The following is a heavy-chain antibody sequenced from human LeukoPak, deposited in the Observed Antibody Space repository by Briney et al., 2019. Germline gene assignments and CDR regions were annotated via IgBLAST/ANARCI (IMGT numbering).Heavy chain of an antibody. D-gene: IGHD3-22*01. CDR3: ARADYYYTSGLFNY. CDR1: GGSTNNYY. V-gene: IGHV4-59*01. CDR2: IYYTGNT. Sequence: SETLSLTCNVSGGSTNNYYWSWIRQPPGKGLEWIGHIYYTGNTRYNPSLKSRVTISLDTSKNQFSLKVSSVTAADTAVYYCARADYYYTSGLFNYWGQGTLVTVSS. J-gene: IGHJ4*02.